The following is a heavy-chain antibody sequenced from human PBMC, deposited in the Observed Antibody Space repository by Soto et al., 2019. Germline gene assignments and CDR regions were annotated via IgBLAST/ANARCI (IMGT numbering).Heavy chain of an antibody. CDR2: IYYSGST. D-gene: IGHD3-16*01. J-gene: IGHJ3*02. CDR1: GGSISSGGYY. V-gene: IGHV4-31*03. CDR3: ASMITFGALI. Sequence: PSETLSLTCTFSGGSISSGGYYWSWIRQHPGKGLEWIGYIYYSGSTYYNPSLKSRVTISVDTSKNQFSLKLSSVTAADTAVYYCASMITFGALIWGQGTMVNVSS.